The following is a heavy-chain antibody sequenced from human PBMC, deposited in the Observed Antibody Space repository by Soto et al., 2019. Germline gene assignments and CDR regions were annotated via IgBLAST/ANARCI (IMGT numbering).Heavy chain of an antibody. CDR2: IKNKNDGGTT. J-gene: IGHJ4*01. Sequence: EVELVESGGGLVKPGGSLTLSCAASGFSFKNAWMNGVRQAPGKGLEWVGRIKNKNDGGTTDYAAFVKGRFTISRDASENTLYLHMNGLKTEDTGVYFCTGLWFGEIYNYWGQGSLVTVSS. V-gene: IGHV3-15*07. D-gene: IGHD3-10*01. CDR3: TGLWFGEIYNY. CDR1: GFSFKNAW.